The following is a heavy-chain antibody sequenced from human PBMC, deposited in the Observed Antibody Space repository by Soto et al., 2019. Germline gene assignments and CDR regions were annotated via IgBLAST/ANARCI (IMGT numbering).Heavy chain of an antibody. CDR2: ISAYNGNT. J-gene: IGHJ6*02. CDR1: GYTFTSYG. D-gene: IGHD5-18*01. CDR3: ASGYSYGYVGAYYYGMDV. V-gene: IGHV1-18*01. Sequence: ASVKVSCKASGYTFTSYGISWVRQAPGQGLEWMGWISAYNGNTNYVQKLQGRVTMTTDTSTSTAYMELRSLRSDDTAVYYCASGYSYGYVGAYYYGMDVWGQGTTVTVS.